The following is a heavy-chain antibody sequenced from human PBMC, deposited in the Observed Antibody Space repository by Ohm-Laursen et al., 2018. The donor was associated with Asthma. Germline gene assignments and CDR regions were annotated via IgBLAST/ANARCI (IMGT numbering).Heavy chain of an antibody. Sequence: SLRLSCSASGFTFRSYAMHWVRQAPGKGLEWVAVGGSYYDGGHKYYAGSVNGRFTVSRDDSKNTLYLQMNSLRPDDTAVYYCARDVMEWYLPAFDFWGQGTLVTVSS. CDR1: GFTFRSYA. J-gene: IGHJ4*02. V-gene: IGHV3-30-3*01. D-gene: IGHD3-3*01. CDR2: GGSYYDGGHK. CDR3: ARDVMEWYLPAFDF.